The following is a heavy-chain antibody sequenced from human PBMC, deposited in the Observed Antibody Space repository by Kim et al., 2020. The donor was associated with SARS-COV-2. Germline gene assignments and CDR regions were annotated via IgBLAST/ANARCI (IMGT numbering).Heavy chain of an antibody. CDR3: VRGVPFWGYYYYGMDV. Sequence: SLKSRLTISVDTSKNQFSLKLSSVTAADTAVYYCVRGVPFWGYYYYGMDVWGQGTTVTVSS. V-gene: IGHV4-34*13. J-gene: IGHJ6*02. D-gene: IGHD3-16*01.